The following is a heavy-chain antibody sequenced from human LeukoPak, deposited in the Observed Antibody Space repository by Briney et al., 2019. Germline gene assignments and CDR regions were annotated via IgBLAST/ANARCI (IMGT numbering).Heavy chain of an antibody. CDR3: AKVITFGGVISHFDY. V-gene: IGHV1-69*05. J-gene: IGHJ4*02. Sequence: SVKVSCKASGGTFSSYAISWVRQAPGQGLEWMGGIIPIFGTANYAQKFQGRVTITTDESTSTAYMELSSLRSEDTAVYYCAKVITFGGVISHFDYWGQGTLVTVSS. CDR1: GGTFSSYA. D-gene: IGHD3-16*01. CDR2: IIPIFGTA.